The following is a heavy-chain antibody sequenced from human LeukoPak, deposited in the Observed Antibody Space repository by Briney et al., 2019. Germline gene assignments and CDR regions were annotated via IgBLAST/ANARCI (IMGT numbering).Heavy chain of an antibody. CDR3: AREWEAATSNWSDP. CDR1: GFTFSSYW. Sequence: GGSLRLSCAASGFTFSSYWMSWVRQAPGKGLEWVANIKQDGSEKYYVDSVKGRFTISRDNAKNSLYLQMNSLRAEVTAVYYCAREWEAATSNWSDPWGQGTLVTVSS. V-gene: IGHV3-7*01. CDR2: IKQDGSEK. D-gene: IGHD2-15*01. J-gene: IGHJ5*02.